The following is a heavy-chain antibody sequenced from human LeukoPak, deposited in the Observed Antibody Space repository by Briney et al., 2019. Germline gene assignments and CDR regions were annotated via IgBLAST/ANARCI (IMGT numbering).Heavy chain of an antibody. Sequence: GGSLRLSCAASGFTFSSYAMSWVRQAPGKGLEWVSAISGSGGSTYYADSVKGRFTISRDNSKNTLYLRMNSLRAEDTAVYYCAKGTYYDFWSGYYTVDYWGQGTLVTVSS. D-gene: IGHD3-3*01. J-gene: IGHJ4*02. CDR1: GFTFSSYA. V-gene: IGHV3-23*01. CDR3: AKGTYYDFWSGYYTVDY. CDR2: ISGSGGST.